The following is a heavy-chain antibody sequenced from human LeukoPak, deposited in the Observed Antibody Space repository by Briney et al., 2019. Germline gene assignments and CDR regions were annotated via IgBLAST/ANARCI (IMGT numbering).Heavy chain of an antibody. CDR3: ARARSTVVSFDY. D-gene: IGHD4-23*01. Sequence: GGSLRLSCAASGFTVSSNYMSWVRQAPGKGLEWVSVIYSGGSTYYADSVKGRFTISRDNSKNTLCLQMNSLRAEDTAVYYCARARSTVVSFDYWGQGTLVTVSS. CDR1: GFTVSSNY. V-gene: IGHV3-66*01. CDR2: IYSGGST. J-gene: IGHJ4*02.